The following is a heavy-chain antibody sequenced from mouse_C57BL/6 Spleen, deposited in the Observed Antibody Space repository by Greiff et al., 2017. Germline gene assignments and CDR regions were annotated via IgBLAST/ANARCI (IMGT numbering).Heavy chain of an antibody. J-gene: IGHJ3*01. CDR2: INPNNGGT. V-gene: IGHV1-18*01. D-gene: IGHD1-1*01. CDR3: ARWYYGSSYGFAY. Sequence: SGPELVKPGASVKIPCKASGYTFTDYNMDWVKQSHGKSLEWIGDINPNNGGTIYNQKFKGKATLTVDKSSSTAYMELRSLTSEDTAVYYCARWYYGSSYGFAYWGQGTLVTVSA. CDR1: GYTFTDYN.